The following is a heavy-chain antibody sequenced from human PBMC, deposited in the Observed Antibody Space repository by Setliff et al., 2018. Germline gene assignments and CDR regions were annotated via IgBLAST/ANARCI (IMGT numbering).Heavy chain of an antibody. V-gene: IGHV4-34*01. CDR3: ARMTGFQYIDV. J-gene: IGHJ6*03. Sequence: PSETLSLTCAVSGGSFSGYYGSWIRQPPGKGLEWIGEMNDRRNRNKNPSLQSRVTISVDTSKNQFSLNLTSVTAADTAVYYCARMTGFQYIDVWGKGTTVTVSS. CDR1: GGSFSGYY. CDR2: MNDRRNR. D-gene: IGHD3-3*01.